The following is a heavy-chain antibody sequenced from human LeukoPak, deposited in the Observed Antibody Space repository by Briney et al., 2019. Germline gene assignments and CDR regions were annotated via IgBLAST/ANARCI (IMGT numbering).Heavy chain of an antibody. V-gene: IGHV3-33*01. J-gene: IGHJ4*02. Sequence: PGGSLRLSCAASGFTFSSYGMHWVRQAPGKGLEWVAVIWYDGSNKYYADSVKGRFTISRDNSKNTLYLQMNSLRAEDTAVYYCARDTDGRGGDFSIDYWGQGTLVTVSS. CDR1: GFTFSSYG. CDR3: ARDTDGRGGDFSIDY. D-gene: IGHD2-21*02. CDR2: IWYDGSNK.